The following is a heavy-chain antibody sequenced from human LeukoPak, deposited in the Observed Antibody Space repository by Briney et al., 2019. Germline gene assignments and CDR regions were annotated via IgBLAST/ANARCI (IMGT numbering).Heavy chain of an antibody. CDR2: VYYTGST. Sequence: SETLSLTCTVSGGSVSGSTYYWGWIRQPPGKGLEWIGSVYYTGSTYYNSSLKSRIAISVDTSRKHFSLKLSSVTAADTAVYYCARSAPAYYYDSSGYYYVYWGQGTLVTVSS. D-gene: IGHD3-22*01. CDR1: GGSVSGSTYY. CDR3: ARSAPAYYYDSSGYYYVY. V-gene: IGHV4-39*02. J-gene: IGHJ4*02.